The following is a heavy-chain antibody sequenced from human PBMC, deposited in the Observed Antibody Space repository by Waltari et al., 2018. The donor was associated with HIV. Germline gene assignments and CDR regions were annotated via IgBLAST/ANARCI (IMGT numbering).Heavy chain of an antibody. V-gene: IGHV3-11*01. CDR3: ARGGPDYGEPIDY. CDR2: ISASGSSI. CDR1: GFTFSAYY. J-gene: IGHJ4*02. D-gene: IGHD4-17*01. Sequence: QVQLVESGGGLVKPGGSLRLSCAAFGFTFSAYYIIWVRQAPGKGLEWVSYISASGSSIFYADSVKGRFTISRDNAKNSLFLQMNSLTAEDTAVYYCARGGPDYGEPIDYWGQGTLVTVSS.